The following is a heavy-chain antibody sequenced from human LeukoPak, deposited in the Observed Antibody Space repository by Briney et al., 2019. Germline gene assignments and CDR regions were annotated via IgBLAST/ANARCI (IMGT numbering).Heavy chain of an antibody. CDR2: INHSGST. J-gene: IGHJ4*02. D-gene: IGHD5-18*01. CDR1: GGSFSGYY. V-gene: IGHV4-34*01. Sequence: SETLSLTCAVYGGSFSGYYWSWIRQPPGKGLEWIGEINHSGSTNYNPSLKSRVTISVDTSKNQFSLKLSSVTAADTAVYYCARAHHSYGSPLHYWGQGTLVTVSS. CDR3: ARAHHSYGSPLHY.